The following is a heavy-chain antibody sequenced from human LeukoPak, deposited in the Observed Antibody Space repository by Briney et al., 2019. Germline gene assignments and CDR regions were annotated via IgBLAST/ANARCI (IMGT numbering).Heavy chain of an antibody. D-gene: IGHD3-10*01. CDR3: ARGSLWFGELIPSYYYYYGMDV. Sequence: GASVKVSCEASGYTFTSYYMHWVRQAPGQGLEWMGIINPSGGSTSYAQKFQGRVTMTRDTSTSTVYMELSSLRSEDTAVYYCARGSLWFGELIPSYYYYYGMDVWGQGTTVTVSS. J-gene: IGHJ6*02. V-gene: IGHV1-46*01. CDR1: GYTFTSYY. CDR2: INPSGGST.